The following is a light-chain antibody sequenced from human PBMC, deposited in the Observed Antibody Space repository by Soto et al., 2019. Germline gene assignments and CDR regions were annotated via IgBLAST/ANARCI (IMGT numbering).Light chain of an antibody. Sequence: TQSPGTLSLSPGERATLSCRASQSVSSSYLAWYQQKPGKAPKLLIYDASSLESGVPSRFSGSGSGTEFTLTISSLQPDDFATYYCQQYNSYSRTFGQGTKVDIK. CDR3: QQYNSYSRT. J-gene: IGKJ1*01. CDR1: QSVSSS. V-gene: IGKV1-5*01. CDR2: DAS.